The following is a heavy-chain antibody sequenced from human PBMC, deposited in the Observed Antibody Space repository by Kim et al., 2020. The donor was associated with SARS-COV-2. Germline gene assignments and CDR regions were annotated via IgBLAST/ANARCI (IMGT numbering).Heavy chain of an antibody. CDR2: ISYDGSNI. CDR1: GFTFSTYG. V-gene: IGHV3-30*03. D-gene: IGHD1-26*01. CDR3: ARSLRSGPDY. J-gene: IGHJ4*02. Sequence: GGSLRLSCAASGFTFSTYGMNWVRQAPGKGLKWMAIISYDGSNIYYADSVKGRFTISRDNSRNTLYLQMNSLTTEDTAVYYCARSLRSGPDYWGLGTLVTVSS.